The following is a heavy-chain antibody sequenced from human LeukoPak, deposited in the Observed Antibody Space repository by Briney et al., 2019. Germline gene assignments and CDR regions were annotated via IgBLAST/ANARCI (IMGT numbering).Heavy chain of an antibody. V-gene: IGHV1-2*02. Sequence: ASVKVSCKASGYTFTGYYMHWVRQAPGQGLEWMGWINPNSGGTNYAQKFQGRVTMTRDTSISTAYMELSRLRSDDTAVYYCARSEWELKDYYYYYYMDVWGKGTTVTVSS. J-gene: IGHJ6*03. D-gene: IGHD1-26*01. CDR3: ARSEWELKDYYYYYYMDV. CDR1: GYTFTGYY. CDR2: INPNSGGT.